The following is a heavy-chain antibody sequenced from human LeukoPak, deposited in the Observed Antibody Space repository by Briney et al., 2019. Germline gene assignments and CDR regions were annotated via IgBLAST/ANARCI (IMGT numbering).Heavy chain of an antibody. J-gene: IGHJ4*02. V-gene: IGHV3-74*01. CDR1: GFTFSGYW. CDR3: ANMGLGY. D-gene: IGHD1-26*01. Sequence: GGSLRLSCAASGFTFSGYWMHCVRQSPGKGLVWVSTINTDGSTTRYADSVKGRFTIPRDNAKNTLYLQMNSLRAEDTAVYYWANMGLGYWGQGTLVTVSS. CDR2: INTDGSTT.